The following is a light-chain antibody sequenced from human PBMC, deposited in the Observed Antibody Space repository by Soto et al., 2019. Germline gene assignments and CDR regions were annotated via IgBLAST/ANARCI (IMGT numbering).Light chain of an antibody. CDR2: DVS. Sequence: DIRMSQSPSTLSASVGDRVTITCRASQSVSNRLAWYQQKPGKAPTLLIYDVSRLETGVPSRFSGSGSGTEFTLTINSLQPEDFATYLCQQYDTFYTFGQVTKVDIK. CDR3: QQYDTFYT. V-gene: IGKV1-5*01. J-gene: IGKJ2*01. CDR1: QSVSNR.